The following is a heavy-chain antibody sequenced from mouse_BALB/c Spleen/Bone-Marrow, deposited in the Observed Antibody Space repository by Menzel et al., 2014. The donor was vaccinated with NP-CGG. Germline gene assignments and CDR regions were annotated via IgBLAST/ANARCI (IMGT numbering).Heavy chain of an antibody. V-gene: IGHV14-3*02. D-gene: IGHD1-1*01. CDR3: AAYYCGSSYGFAY. CDR2: IDPANGNT. CDR1: GFNIKDTY. Sequence: VQLKESGAELVKPGASVTLSCTASGFNIKDTYMHWVKQRPEQGLEWIGRIDPANGNTKYDPKFQGKATITADTSSNTAYLQLGSLTSEDTAVYYCAAYYCGSSYGFAYWGQGTLVTVSA. J-gene: IGHJ3*01.